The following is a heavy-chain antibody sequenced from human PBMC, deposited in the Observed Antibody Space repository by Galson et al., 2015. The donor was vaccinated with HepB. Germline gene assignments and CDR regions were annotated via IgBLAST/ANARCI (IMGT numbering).Heavy chain of an antibody. CDR1: GYTFTSFG. D-gene: IGHD1-26*01. CDR2: ISGYNDNG. V-gene: IGHV1-18*01. Sequence: SVKVSCKASGYTFTSFGITWVRQGPGQGLEWMGWISGYNDNGNYAQTLQGRVTMTAEPTTSTVYMELTRLRSDDTAVYYCARDPNIVGALSLDYWGQGTLVTVSS. CDR3: ARDPNIVGALSLDY. J-gene: IGHJ4*02.